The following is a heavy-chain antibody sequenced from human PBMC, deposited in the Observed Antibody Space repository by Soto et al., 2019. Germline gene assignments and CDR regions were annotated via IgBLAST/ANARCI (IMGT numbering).Heavy chain of an antibody. V-gene: IGHV3-23*01. CDR1: GFTFGSYA. J-gene: IGHJ5*02. D-gene: IGHD2-8*02. CDR2: ISGGGSGT. CDR3: AKDPKSTVRFNWFDP. Sequence: EMQLSESGGGLVQPGGSLRLSCAASGFTFGSYAMSWVCQAPGKGLEWVSAISGGGSGTYYADSVKCRFTISRDHSKKTLFLPMNSLIVEATAIYYCAKDPKSTVRFNWFDPCGQGTLVTVSS.